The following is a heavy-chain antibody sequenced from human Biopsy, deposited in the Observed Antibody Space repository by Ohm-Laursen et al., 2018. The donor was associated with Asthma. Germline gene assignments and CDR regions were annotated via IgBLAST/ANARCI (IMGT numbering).Heavy chain of an antibody. V-gene: IGHV1-69*01. CDR1: GGTFSNFA. CDR2: NMTVFGTT. Sequence: SSVKVSCKPPGGTFSNFAISWVRQAPGQGLEWLGGNMTVFGTTNYAQKFQGRVTITADESTSTAYMEVTSLRSEDTAIYYCARCQVGYSSGWSLLLKKIYYSGMDVWGQGTAVTVSS. CDR3: ARCQVGYSSGWSLLLKKIYYSGMDV. D-gene: IGHD6-19*01. J-gene: IGHJ6*02.